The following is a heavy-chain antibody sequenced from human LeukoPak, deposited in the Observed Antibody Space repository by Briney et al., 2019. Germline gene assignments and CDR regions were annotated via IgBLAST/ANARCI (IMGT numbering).Heavy chain of an antibody. J-gene: IGHJ4*02. V-gene: IGHV5-51*01. CDR1: GYSFTSYW. D-gene: IGHD6-19*01. CDR2: IYPANSDT. CDR3: ARAPYRPPGYSSGWNWLDY. Sequence: GESLKISCKGSGYSFTSYWIAWVRQMPGKGLEWMGIIYPANSDTRYSPSFQGQVTISADKSISTAYLQWSSLKASDTAMYYCARAPYRPPGYSSGWNWLDYWGQGTLVTVSS.